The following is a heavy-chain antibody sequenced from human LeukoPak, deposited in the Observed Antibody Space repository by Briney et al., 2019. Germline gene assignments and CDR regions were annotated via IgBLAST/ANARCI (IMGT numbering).Heavy chain of an antibody. CDR2: ISSSSSYI. J-gene: IGHJ3*02. V-gene: IGHV3-21*01. CDR3: ARSITIFGVVIAAFDI. D-gene: IGHD3-3*01. Sequence: NPGGSLRLSCAASGFTFSSYSMNWVRQAPGKGLEWVSSISSSSSYIYYRDSVKGRFTISRDNAKNSLYLQMNSLRAEDTAVYYCARSITIFGVVIAAFDIWGQGSMVTVSS. CDR1: GFTFSSYS.